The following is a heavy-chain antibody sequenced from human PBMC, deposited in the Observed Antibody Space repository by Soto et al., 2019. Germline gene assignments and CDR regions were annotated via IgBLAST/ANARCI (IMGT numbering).Heavy chain of an antibody. Sequence: SETLSLTCTVSGASVSTGVYYWTWIRQHPGKGLEWIGYIDNSGSTYYNPSLTGRVDISVDTSKNQFSLNLQSLTAAVTAFYYCAGAVSDFDVRRYRTSYFDQWGQGILVTVSS. D-gene: IGHD3-10*02. J-gene: IGHJ4*02. V-gene: IGHV4-31*03. CDR1: GASVSTGVYY. CDR3: AGAVSDFDVRRYRTSYFDQ. CDR2: IDNSGST.